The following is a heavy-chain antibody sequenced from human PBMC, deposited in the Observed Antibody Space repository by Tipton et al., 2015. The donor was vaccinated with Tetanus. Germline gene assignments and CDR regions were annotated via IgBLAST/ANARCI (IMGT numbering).Heavy chain of an antibody. Sequence: TLSLTCTVYGGSFSGYYWNWIRQPPGKGLEWIGEINDSGSTSYNPSLKSRVTILVDTTKNQFSLKLKSVTAADTAVYYCARDQARGARGWNYFDYWGQGSLVTVSS. CDR3: ARDQARGARGWNYFDY. D-gene: IGHD1-26*01. CDR1: GGSFSGYY. V-gene: IGHV4-34*09. CDR2: INDSGST. J-gene: IGHJ4*02.